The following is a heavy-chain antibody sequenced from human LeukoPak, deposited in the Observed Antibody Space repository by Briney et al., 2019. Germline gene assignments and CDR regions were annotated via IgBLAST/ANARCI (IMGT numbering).Heavy chain of an antibody. CDR1: GFTFENYG. V-gene: IGHV3-20*04. CDR2: INWSGGTI. D-gene: IGHD2-15*01. J-gene: IGHJ4*02. CDR3: ARKGSGIDY. Sequence: PGGSLRLSCAASGFTFENYGMTWVRQAPGKGLEWASHINWSGGTIDYADSVKGRFTISRDDAKRSLYLQMNSLTAEDTALYYCARKGSGIDYWGQGALVAVSS.